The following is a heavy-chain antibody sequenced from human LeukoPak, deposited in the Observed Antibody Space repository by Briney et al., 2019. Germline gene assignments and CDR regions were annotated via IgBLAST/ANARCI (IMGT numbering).Heavy chain of an antibody. Sequence: GGSLRLSCAASGFTFTSYSMNWIRQAPGKGLEWLAVIWYDGSNIYYADSVKGRFAISRDNSRNTLYLLLNSLRAEDTAVYYCARGHDFWMKYYYYGMDVWGQGTTVTVSS. CDR3: ARGHDFWMKYYYYGMDV. CDR1: GFTFTSYS. V-gene: IGHV3-33*08. J-gene: IGHJ6*02. D-gene: IGHD3-3*01. CDR2: IWYDGSNI.